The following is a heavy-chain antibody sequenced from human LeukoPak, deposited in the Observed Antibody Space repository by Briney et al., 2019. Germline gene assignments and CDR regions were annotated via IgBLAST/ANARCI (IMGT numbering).Heavy chain of an antibody. CDR2: INPSGGST. Sequence: ASVKVSCKASGYTFTSYYMYWVRQAPGQGLEWMGIINPSGGSTSYAQKFQGRVTMTRDTSKNQFSLKLRSVTAADTAVYYCARHFGTWGQGTLVTVSS. CDR3: ARHFGT. J-gene: IGHJ4*02. V-gene: IGHV1-46*01. D-gene: IGHD3/OR15-3a*01. CDR1: GYTFTSYY.